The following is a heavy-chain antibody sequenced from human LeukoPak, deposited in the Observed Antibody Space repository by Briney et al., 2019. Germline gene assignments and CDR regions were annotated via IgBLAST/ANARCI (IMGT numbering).Heavy chain of an antibody. Sequence: PGGSLRLSCAASGFTFSSNAMNWIRQPPGKGLEWIGEINHSGSTNYNPSLKSRVTISVDTSKNQFSLKLSSVTAADTAVYYCARGIFWYSSSSRNFDYWGQGTLVTVSS. J-gene: IGHJ4*02. V-gene: IGHV4-34*01. CDR1: GFTFSSNA. D-gene: IGHD6-6*01. CDR3: ARGIFWYSSSSRNFDY. CDR2: INHSGST.